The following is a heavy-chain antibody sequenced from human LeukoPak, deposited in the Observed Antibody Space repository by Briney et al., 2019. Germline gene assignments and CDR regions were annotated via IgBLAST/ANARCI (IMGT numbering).Heavy chain of an antibody. Sequence: PSETLSLTCTVSGGSISSYYWSWFRQPPGKGLEWIGHIYYSGSTNNNPSLKSRVTISVDMSKKQLSLKLRSVTAADTAVYYCARIGYHDSRLPDYWGQGTMVTVSS. CDR3: ARIGYHDSRLPDY. V-gene: IGHV4-59*01. CDR1: GGSISSYY. D-gene: IGHD3-22*01. CDR2: IYYSGST. J-gene: IGHJ4*02.